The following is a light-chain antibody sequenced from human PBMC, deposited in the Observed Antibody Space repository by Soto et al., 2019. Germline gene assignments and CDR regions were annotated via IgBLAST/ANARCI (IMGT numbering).Light chain of an antibody. Sequence: DIQMTQSPSTLSASVGDRVTITCRASQSISSWLAWYQQKPGKAPKLLIYDASSLESGVPSRFSGSVYGTEFTLNISSLQPDDFATYYCQHYNSYPYTFGQGTKLEIK. CDR3: QHYNSYPYT. CDR2: DAS. J-gene: IGKJ2*01. V-gene: IGKV1-5*01. CDR1: QSISSW.